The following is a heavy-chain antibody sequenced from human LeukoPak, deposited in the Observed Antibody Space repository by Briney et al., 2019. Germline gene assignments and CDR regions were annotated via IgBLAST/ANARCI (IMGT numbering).Heavy chain of an antibody. Sequence: PSETLSLTCAVYGGSFSGYYWSWIRQPPGKGLEWIGEINHSGSTNYNPSLKSRVTISVDTSKNQFSLKLSSVTAADTAVYYRARGPSAGARGYYYYYYYMDVWGKGTTVTVSS. D-gene: IGHD6-13*01. V-gene: IGHV4-34*01. J-gene: IGHJ6*03. CDR3: ARGPSAGARGYYYYYYYMDV. CDR2: INHSGST. CDR1: GGSFSGYY.